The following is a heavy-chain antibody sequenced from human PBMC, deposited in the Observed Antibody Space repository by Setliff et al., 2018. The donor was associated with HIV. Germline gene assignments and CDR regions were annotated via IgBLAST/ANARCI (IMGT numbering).Heavy chain of an antibody. J-gene: IGHJ4*02. V-gene: IGHV1-18*01. D-gene: IGHD3-10*01. CDR1: GYTFSSYG. CDR3: AREVPSNTGSYYKQY. CDR2: ISAANGKK. Sequence: VSCKASGYTFSSYGISWVRQTPGQGLEWMGWISAANGKKYYAPKVHDRITLTMDISTTTAHLQLRSLRSDDTAVYFCAREVPSNTGSYYKQYWGQGTLVTASS.